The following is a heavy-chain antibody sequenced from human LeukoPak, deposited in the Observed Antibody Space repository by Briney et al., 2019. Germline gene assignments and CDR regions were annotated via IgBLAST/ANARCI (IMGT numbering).Heavy chain of an antibody. CDR2: IKQDGSEK. J-gene: IGHJ6*02. V-gene: IGHV3-7*01. CDR1: GFTFSSYW. CDR3: ARDSYDFWSGYLYYYYGMDV. Sequence: GGSLRLSRAASGFTFSSYWMSWVRQAPGKGLEWVANIKQDGSEKYYVDSVKGRFTISRDNAKNSLYLQMNSLRAEDTAVYYCARDSYDFWSGYLYYYYGMDVWGQGTTVTVSS. D-gene: IGHD3-3*01.